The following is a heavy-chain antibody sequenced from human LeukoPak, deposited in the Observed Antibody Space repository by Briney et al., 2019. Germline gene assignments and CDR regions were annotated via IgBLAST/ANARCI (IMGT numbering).Heavy chain of an antibody. CDR1: GGSISSDDFY. CDR3: ARGYSSGWGYAFHI. V-gene: IGHV4-30-4*01. D-gene: IGHD6-19*01. J-gene: IGHJ3*02. CDR2: IYHSGTA. Sequence: SETLSLTCTVSGGSISSDDFYWHWIRQPPGKGLEWVGNIYHSGTAYYKTSLKSRVTISLDTAKNQFSLKVRSVTAADTAVYYCARGYSSGWGYAFHIWGQGTMVTVSS.